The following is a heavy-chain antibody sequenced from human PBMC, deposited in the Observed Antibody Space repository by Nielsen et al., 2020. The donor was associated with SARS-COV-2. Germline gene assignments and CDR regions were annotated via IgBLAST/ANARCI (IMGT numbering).Heavy chain of an antibody. Sequence: ASVKVSCKASGYTFTSYGISWVRQAPGQGLEWMGIINPSGGSTSYAQKFQGRVTMTRDTSTSTVYMELSSLRSEDTAVYYCARDASYCSGGSCYFGGADYWGQGTLVTVSS. V-gene: IGHV1-46*01. CDR1: GYTFTSYG. CDR3: ARDASYCSGGSCYFGGADY. D-gene: IGHD2-15*01. J-gene: IGHJ4*02. CDR2: INPSGGST.